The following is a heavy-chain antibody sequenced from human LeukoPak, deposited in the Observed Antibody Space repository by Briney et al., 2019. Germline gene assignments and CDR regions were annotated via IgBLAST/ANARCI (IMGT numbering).Heavy chain of an antibody. V-gene: IGHV3-23*01. CDR3: AKDLASRSYDFGSGYFRVYYFDY. Sequence: GGSLRLSCAASGFTFSSYAMSWVRQAPGKGLEWVSAISGSGGSTYYADSVKGRFTISRDNSKNTLYLQMNSLRAEDTAVYYCAKDLASRSYDFGSGYFRVYYFDYWGQGTLVTVSS. J-gene: IGHJ4*02. CDR1: GFTFSSYA. D-gene: IGHD3-3*01. CDR2: ISGSGGST.